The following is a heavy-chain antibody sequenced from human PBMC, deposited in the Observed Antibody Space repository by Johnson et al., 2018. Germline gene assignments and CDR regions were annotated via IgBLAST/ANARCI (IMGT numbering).Heavy chain of an antibody. D-gene: IGHD3-22*01. J-gene: IGHJ3*02. CDR3: ARGLWVSSGYSSTDAFDI. Sequence: VQLVESGGGLVKPGGSLRLSCAASGFTFSSYSMNWVRQAPGKGLEWVSSISSSSSYIYYADSVKGRFTISRDNAKNSLFLQMNSLRAEDTAVYYCARGLWVSSGYSSTDAFDIWGQGTMVTVSS. V-gene: IGHV3-21*01. CDR2: ISSSSSYI. CDR1: GFTFSSYS.